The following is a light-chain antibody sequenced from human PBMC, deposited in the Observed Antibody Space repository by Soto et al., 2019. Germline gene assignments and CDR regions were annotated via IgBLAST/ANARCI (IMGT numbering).Light chain of an antibody. CDR2: RNN. CDR1: SSNIGSNY. V-gene: IGLV1-47*01. CDR3: AAWDDSLSVFSGV. J-gene: IGLJ3*02. Sequence: QSVLTQPPSASGTPGQRVTISCSGSSSNIGSNYVYWYQQLPGTAPKLLIYRNNQRPSGVPDRFSGSKSGTSASLAISGLRSEDEADYYCAAWDDSLSVFSGVFGGGTKLTVL.